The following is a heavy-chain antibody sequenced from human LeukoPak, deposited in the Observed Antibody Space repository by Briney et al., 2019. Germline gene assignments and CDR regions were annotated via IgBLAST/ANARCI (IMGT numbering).Heavy chain of an antibody. D-gene: IGHD3-22*01. CDR3: ARLYDSSGYYDAFDI. Sequence: ASVKASCKASGYTFTSYGISWVRQAPGQGLEWMGWISAYNGNTNYAQKLQGRVTMTTDTSTSTAYMELRSLRSDDTAVYYCARLYDSSGYYDAFDIWGQGTMVTVSS. CDR2: ISAYNGNT. CDR1: GYTFTSYG. J-gene: IGHJ3*02. V-gene: IGHV1-18*01.